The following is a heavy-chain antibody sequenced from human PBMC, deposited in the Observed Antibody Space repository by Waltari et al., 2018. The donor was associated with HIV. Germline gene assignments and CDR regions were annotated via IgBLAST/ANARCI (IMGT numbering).Heavy chain of an antibody. Sequence: QLQLQESGPGLVKPSETLSLTCTVSGGSISSSSYYWGWIRQPPGKGLEWIGSIYYSGSTYYNPSLKSRVTISVDTSKNQFSLKLSSVTAADTAVYYGARVQTGVDTAMVNRYFDLWGRGTLVTVSS. CDR2: IYYSGST. CDR3: ARVQTGVDTAMVNRYFDL. J-gene: IGHJ2*01. D-gene: IGHD5-18*01. V-gene: IGHV4-39*01. CDR1: GGSISSSSYY.